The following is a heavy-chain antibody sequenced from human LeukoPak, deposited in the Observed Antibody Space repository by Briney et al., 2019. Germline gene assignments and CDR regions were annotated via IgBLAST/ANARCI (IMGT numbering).Heavy chain of an antibody. D-gene: IGHD3-22*01. J-gene: IGHJ4*02. Sequence: GGSLRLACAASGFTFSGYEMNWVRHAPGKGLEWVSYISSSSGTTIYYADSVKGRFTISRDNAKNSLYLQMNSLRVEDTAVYYCAREPRLDYWGQGTLVIVSS. CDR3: AREPRLDY. CDR2: ISSSSGTTI. CDR1: GFTFSGYE. V-gene: IGHV3-48*03.